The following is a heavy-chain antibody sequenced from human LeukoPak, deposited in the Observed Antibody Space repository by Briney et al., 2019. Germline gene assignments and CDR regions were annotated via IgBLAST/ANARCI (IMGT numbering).Heavy chain of an antibody. J-gene: IGHJ1*01. CDR3: ARSEGRPAEYFQL. CDR1: GGSISTYY. Sequence: PSETLSLTCTVSGGSISTYYWTWIRQPAGKGLEWIGRIFTTGSTNYNPSLKSRVTMSVDTSKNQFSLRLSSVTAADTAVYYCARSEGRPAEYFQLWGQGTLVTVSS. V-gene: IGHV4-4*07. D-gene: IGHD2-15*01. CDR2: IFTTGST.